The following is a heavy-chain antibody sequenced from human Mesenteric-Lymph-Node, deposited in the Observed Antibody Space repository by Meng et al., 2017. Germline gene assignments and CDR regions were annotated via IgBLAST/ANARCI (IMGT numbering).Heavy chain of an antibody. CDR2: IPHRRRS. Sequence: VQRTESGHLLVTPSQPLSLPCTFLGSSINSGYYYGSWIRQPPGKGIEWIGEIPHRRRSAYNPSLKSRVTISVDTSKNQFSLKLSSVTAADTAVYYCARKSYDYVWGSYRYPGFDYWGQGTLVTVSS. J-gene: IGHJ4*02. V-gene: IGHV4-30-4*01. D-gene: IGHD3-16*02. CDR3: ARKSYDYVWGSYRYPGFDY. CDR1: GSSINSGYYY.